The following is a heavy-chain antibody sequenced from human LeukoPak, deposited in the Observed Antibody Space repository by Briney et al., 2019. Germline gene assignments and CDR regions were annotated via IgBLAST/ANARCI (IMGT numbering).Heavy chain of an antibody. CDR3: ARYTGPASYYYYYMDV. D-gene: IGHD2-8*02. CDR2: IKQDGSEK. J-gene: IGHJ6*03. Sequence: PGGSLRLSCAASGFTFSSYWMSWVRQAPGKGLEWVANIKQDGSEKYYVDSVKGRFTISRDNAKNSLYLQMNSLRAEDTAVYYCARYTGPASYYYYYMDVWGKGTTVTVSS. CDR1: GFTFSSYW. V-gene: IGHV3-7*01.